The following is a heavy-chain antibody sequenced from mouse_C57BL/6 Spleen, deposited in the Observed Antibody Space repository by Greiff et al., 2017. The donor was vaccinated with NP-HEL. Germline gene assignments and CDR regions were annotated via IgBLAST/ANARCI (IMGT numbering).Heavy chain of an antibody. D-gene: IGHD2-4*01. J-gene: IGHJ4*01. CDR2: ISDGGSYT. CDR1: GFTFSSYA. CDR3: ARDKGMYYDYDGRYAMDY. V-gene: IGHV5-4*01. Sequence: DVQLVESGGGLVKPGGSLKLSCAASGFTFSSYAMSWVRQTPEKRLEWVATISDGGSYTYYPDNVKGRFTISRDNAKNNLYLQMSHLKSEDTAMYYGARDKGMYYDYDGRYAMDYWGQGTSVTVSS.